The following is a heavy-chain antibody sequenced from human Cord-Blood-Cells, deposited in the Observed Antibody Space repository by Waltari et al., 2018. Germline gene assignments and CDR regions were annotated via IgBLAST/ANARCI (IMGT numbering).Heavy chain of an antibody. D-gene: IGHD2-2*01. CDR1: GGSISSSSYY. V-gene: IGHV4-39*01. CDR2: IYYSGST. Sequence: QLQLQESGPGLVKPSETLSLTCTVSGGSISSSSYYWGWIRKPPGKGLEWIGSIYYSGSTYYNPSLKSRVTISVDTSKNQFSLKLSSVTAADTAVYYCARHRDIVVVPAAFDYWGQGTLVTVSS. J-gene: IGHJ4*02. CDR3: ARHRDIVVVPAAFDY.